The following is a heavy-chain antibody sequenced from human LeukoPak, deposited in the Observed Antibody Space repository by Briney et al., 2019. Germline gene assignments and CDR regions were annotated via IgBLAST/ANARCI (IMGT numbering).Heavy chain of an antibody. J-gene: IGHJ5*02. CDR3: ARGKGGSPRGWFDP. CDR1: GGSISSGGYY. Sequence: SETLFLTCTVSGGSISSGGYYWSWIRQHPGKGLEWIGYIYYSGSTYYNPSLKSRVTISVDTSKNQFSLKLSSVTAADTAVYYCARGKGGSPRGWFDPWGQGTLVTVSS. V-gene: IGHV4-31*03. CDR2: IYYSGST. D-gene: IGHD1-26*01.